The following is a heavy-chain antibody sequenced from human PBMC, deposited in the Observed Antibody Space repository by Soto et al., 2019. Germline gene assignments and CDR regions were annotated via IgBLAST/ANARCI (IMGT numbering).Heavy chain of an antibody. CDR2: IYHYGNP. J-gene: IGHJ4*02. D-gene: IGHD6-6*01. V-gene: IGHV4-30-2*06. Sequence: PSETLSLTCTVSGGSLRSGDSSWSWIRQSPGRGLEYIGFIYHYGNPYYNPSLKSRVTISVDRSKNQISLRLSSVTAADTAVYFCARDERRSSGRNFDYWGRGILVTVSS. CDR1: GGSLRSGDSS. CDR3: ARDERRSSGRNFDY.